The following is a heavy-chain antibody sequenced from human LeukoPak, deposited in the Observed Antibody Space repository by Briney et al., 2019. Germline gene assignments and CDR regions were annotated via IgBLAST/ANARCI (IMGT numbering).Heavy chain of an antibody. J-gene: IGHJ4*02. V-gene: IGHV3-30*02. CDR3: AKDIKPFMITFGGVIAD. CDR1: GFTFSSYG. Sequence: GGSLRLSCAASGFTFSSYGMHWVRQAPGKGLEWVAFIRYDGSNKYYADSVKGRFTISRDNAKNSLYLQMNSLRAEDTALYYCAKDIKPFMITFGGVIADWGQGTLVTVSS. D-gene: IGHD3-16*02. CDR2: IRYDGSNK.